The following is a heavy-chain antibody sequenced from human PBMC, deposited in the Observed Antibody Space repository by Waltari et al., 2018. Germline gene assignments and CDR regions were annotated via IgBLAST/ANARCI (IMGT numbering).Heavy chain of an antibody. CDR3: AKGFRGGMIFGLNG. CDR2: ISGSGGST. CDR1: GSPSSSQA. D-gene: IGHD3-10*01. V-gene: IGHV3-23*01. Sequence: EVQLLESGGGLVQPGGVRSSSLAASGSPSSSQAMSWVPTAPGKGLVWVSAISGSGGSTYYADSVKGRFTISRDNSKNTLYLQMNSLRAEDTAVYYCAKGFRGGMIFGLNGRGQGTLVTVSS. J-gene: IGHJ4*02.